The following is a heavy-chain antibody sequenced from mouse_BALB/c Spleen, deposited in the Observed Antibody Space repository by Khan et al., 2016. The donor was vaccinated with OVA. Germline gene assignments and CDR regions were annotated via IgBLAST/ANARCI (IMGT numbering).Heavy chain of an antibody. CDR1: GYTFTDYA. CDR3: AREERFAY. Sequence: QVRLQQSGAELVRPGVSVKISCKGSGYTFTDYAMHWVKQSHATSLEWIGVISTYYGDADYNQQFKGKATTTVDKSSSTAYMELARLTSEDSAIFYCAREERFAYWGQGTLVTVSA. V-gene: IGHV1S137*01. CDR2: ISTYYGDA. J-gene: IGHJ3*01.